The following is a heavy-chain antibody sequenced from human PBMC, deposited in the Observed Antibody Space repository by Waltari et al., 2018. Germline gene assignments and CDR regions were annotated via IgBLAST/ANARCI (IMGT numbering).Heavy chain of an antibody. D-gene: IGHD6-13*01. J-gene: IGHJ6*02. V-gene: IGHV1-69*08. CDR3: ARVGSSWYYYYYGMDV. CDR2: IIPIVGTA. CDR1: GGTFSSYA. Sequence: QVQLVQSGAEVKKPGSSVKVSCKASGGTFSSYAISWVRQAPGQGLEWMGRIIPIVGTANYAQKFQGRVTITADKSTSTAYMELSSLRSEDTAVYYCARVGSSWYYYYYGMDVWGQGTTVTVSS.